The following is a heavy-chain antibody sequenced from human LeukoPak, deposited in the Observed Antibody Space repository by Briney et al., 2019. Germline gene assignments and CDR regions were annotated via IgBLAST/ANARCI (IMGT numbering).Heavy chain of an antibody. Sequence: PSETLSLTCTVSGGSISSGSYYWSWIRQPAGKGLEWIGRIYTSGSTNYNPSLKSRVTISVDTSKNQFSLKPSSVTAADTAVYYCARSGDFWSGYPKPYYYYYMDVWGKGTTVTVSS. CDR3: ARSGDFWSGYPKPYYYYYMDV. V-gene: IGHV4-61*02. CDR2: IYTSGST. D-gene: IGHD3-3*01. J-gene: IGHJ6*03. CDR1: GGSISSGSYY.